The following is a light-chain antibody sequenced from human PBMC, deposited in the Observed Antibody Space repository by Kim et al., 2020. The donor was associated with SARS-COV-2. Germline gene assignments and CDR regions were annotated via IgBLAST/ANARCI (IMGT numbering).Light chain of an antibody. CDR2: RSN. V-gene: IGLV1-40*01. CDR3: QSFDSSLSALL. Sequence: QRITLACTGSRSNVGARLDVHWYQQRPGTAPKLLRYRSNIRPSGVPDRFSASRSGTSASLAITGLQPEDEADYYCQSFDSSLSALLFGGGTQLTVL. CDR1: RSNVGARLD. J-gene: IGLJ2*01.